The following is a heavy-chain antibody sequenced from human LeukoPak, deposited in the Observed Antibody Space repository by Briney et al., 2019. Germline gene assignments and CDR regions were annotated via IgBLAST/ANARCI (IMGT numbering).Heavy chain of an antibody. CDR2: IKQDGSEK. CDR3: ARDTRLVDY. D-gene: IGHD1-26*01. CDR1: GFTLSSYW. J-gene: IGHJ4*02. V-gene: IGHV3-7*01. Sequence: GGSLRLSCAASGFTLSSYWMSWVRQAPGKGLEWVANIKQDGSEKYYVDSVKGRFTISRDNAKNSLYLQMNSLRAEDAAVYYCARDTRLVDYWGQGTLVTVSS.